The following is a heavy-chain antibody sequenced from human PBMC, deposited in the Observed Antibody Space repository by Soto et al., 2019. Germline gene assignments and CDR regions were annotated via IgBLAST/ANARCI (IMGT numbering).Heavy chain of an antibody. CDR3: AKEKDYDYVWGSSRYTSDY. CDR2: LSGSGGT. D-gene: IGHD3-16*02. V-gene: IGHV3-23*01. Sequence: GGSLRLSCAASGFTFSGYAMSWVRQAPGKGLDWVSDLSGSGGTLYADSVKGRFTISRDNSKNTLYLQMNSLRAEDAAIYYCAKEKDYDYVWGSSRYTSDYWGQGTLVTVSS. J-gene: IGHJ4*02. CDR1: GFTFSGYA.